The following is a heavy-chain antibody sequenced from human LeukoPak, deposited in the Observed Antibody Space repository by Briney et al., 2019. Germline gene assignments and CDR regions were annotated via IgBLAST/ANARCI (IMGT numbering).Heavy chain of an antibody. J-gene: IGHJ4*02. V-gene: IGHV4-34*01. CDR1: GGSFSGYY. CDR2: INHSGST. CDR3: ASSRPKKTYYYDSSGPSNFY. Sequence: SEPLSLPFAVYGGSFSGYYWSWIRPLPGKGLEWIGEINHSGSTNYNPSLKSRVTISVDTSKNQFSLKLSSVTAADTAVYYCASSRPKKTYYYDSSGPSNFYWGQGTLVTVSS. D-gene: IGHD3-22*01.